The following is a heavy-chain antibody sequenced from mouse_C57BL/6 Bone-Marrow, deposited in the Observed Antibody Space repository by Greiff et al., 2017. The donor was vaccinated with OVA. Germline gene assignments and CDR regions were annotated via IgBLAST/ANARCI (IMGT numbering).Heavy chain of an antibody. D-gene: IGHD3-2*02. Sequence: QVQLQQPGAELVMPGASVKLSCKASGYTFTSYWMHWVKQRPGQGLEWIGEIDPSDSYTNYNQKFKGKSTLTVDKSSSKAYMQLSSLTSEDSAVYYCARRGSGYGDYWGQGTTLTVSS. J-gene: IGHJ2*01. V-gene: IGHV1-69*01. CDR3: ARRGSGYGDY. CDR2: IDPSDSYT. CDR1: GYTFTSYW.